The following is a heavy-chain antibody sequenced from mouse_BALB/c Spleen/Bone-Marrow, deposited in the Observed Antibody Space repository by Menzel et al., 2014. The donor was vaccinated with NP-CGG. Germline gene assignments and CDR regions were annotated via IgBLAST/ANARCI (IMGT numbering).Heavy chain of an antibody. CDR3: ARGDKGDYFDY. Sequence: VQLQQSGSVLVRPGASVKLSCKASGYTFTSSWMHWAKQRPGQGLEWIGEIHPSSGNTNYNEKFKGKATLTVDTSSSTAYVDLSSLTSEDSAVYYCARGDKGDYFDYWGQGTTLTVSS. CDR1: GYTFTSSW. V-gene: IGHV1S130*01. CDR2: IHPSSGNT. J-gene: IGHJ2*01.